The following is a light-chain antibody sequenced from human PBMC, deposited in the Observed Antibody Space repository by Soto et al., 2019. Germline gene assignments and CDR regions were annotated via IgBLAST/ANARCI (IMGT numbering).Light chain of an antibody. CDR1: SSDVGGYNY. CDR3: SSYTSFSTLGVV. Sequence: QSALTQPASVSGSPGQSITISCTGTSSDVGGYNYVSWYQQHPGKAPKLMIYEVSNRPSGVSNRFSGSKSGNTASLTISGLQAEDEADYYCSSYTSFSTLGVVSGGGTKLTVL. CDR2: EVS. V-gene: IGLV2-14*01. J-gene: IGLJ2*01.